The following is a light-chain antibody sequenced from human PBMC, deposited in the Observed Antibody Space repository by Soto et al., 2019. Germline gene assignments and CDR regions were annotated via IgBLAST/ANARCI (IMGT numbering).Light chain of an antibody. V-gene: IGLV1-47*01. J-gene: IGLJ1*01. Sequence: VLTQPPSASGTPGQGVTMPCSGGTSNIGSNYVYCYQQLPGTAPKLLIYRNNQRPSGVPDRFSGSKSGASASLAISGLRSDDEADYFCATWDDSLNGFYVFGTGTKVTVL. CDR1: TSNIGSNY. CDR2: RNN. CDR3: ATWDDSLNGFYV.